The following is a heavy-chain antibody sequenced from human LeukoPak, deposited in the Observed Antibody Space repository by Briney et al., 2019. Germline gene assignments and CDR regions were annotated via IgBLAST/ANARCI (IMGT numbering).Heavy chain of an antibody. J-gene: IGHJ6*02. V-gene: IGHV4-59*12. CDR3: ARDRGSSGMDV. D-gene: IGHD2/OR15-2a*01. Sequence: SETLSLTCTVSGGSISDYYWSRIRQPPGRGLEWIGYIYYTGSTSYNPSLESRVIMSVDTSQNQFSLKLSSVTAADTAVYYCARDRGSSGMDVWGQGTTVTVSS. CDR2: IYYTGST. CDR1: GGSISDYY.